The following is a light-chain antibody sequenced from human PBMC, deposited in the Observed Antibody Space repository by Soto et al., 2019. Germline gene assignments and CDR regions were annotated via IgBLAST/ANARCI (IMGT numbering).Light chain of an antibody. Sequence: VQGSHSPATLSASVGDRVTITFRASQRISTWLAWYQQKPGKAPKLLISDASSLETGVPSRFSGSGSGTEFTLTINSLQPDDFATYYCQQYKSYWTFGQGTKVDIK. V-gene: IGKV1-5*01. CDR1: QRISTW. CDR3: QQYKSYWT. CDR2: DAS. J-gene: IGKJ1*01.